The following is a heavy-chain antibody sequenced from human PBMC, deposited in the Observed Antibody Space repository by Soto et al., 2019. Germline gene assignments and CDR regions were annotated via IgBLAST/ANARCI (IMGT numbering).Heavy chain of an antibody. V-gene: IGHV3-30*18. Sequence: QPGGSLRLSCAASGFTFSSYGMHWVRQAPGKGLEWVAAISYDGSNKYYADSVKGRFTISRDNSKNTLYLQMNSLRAEDTAVYYCVKTRVRGAPGGGSYYYYGMAVWGQGTTVTVSS. CDR2: ISYDGSNK. CDR1: GFTFSSYG. D-gene: IGHD3-10*01. CDR3: VKTRVRGAPGGGSYYYYGMAV. J-gene: IGHJ6*02.